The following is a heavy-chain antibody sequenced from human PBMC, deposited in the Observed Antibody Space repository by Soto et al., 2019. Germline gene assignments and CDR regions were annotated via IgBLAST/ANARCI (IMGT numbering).Heavy chain of an antibody. CDR1: GYTFTGYY. CDR3: AASYSSGRKHWFDP. J-gene: IGHJ5*02. CDR2: INPNSGGT. Sequence: GASVKVSCKASGYTFTGYYMHWVRQAPGQGLEWMGWINPNSGGTNYAQKFQGWVTMTRDTSISTAYMELSRLRSDDTAVYYCAASYSSGRKHWFDPWGQGTLVTVS. V-gene: IGHV1-2*04. D-gene: IGHD6-19*01.